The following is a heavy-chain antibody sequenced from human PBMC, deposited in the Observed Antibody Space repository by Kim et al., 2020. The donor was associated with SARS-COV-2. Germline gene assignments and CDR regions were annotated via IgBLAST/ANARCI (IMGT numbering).Heavy chain of an antibody. D-gene: IGHD3-10*01. CDR1: GGSITSDGYF. CDR3: ARVSGSGSSTRLED. CDR2: IYYTGST. V-gene: IGHV4-31*03. Sequence: SETLSLTCTVSGGSITSDGYFWSWIRQHPGKGLEWIGYIYYTGSTYYNPSLRSRVTILVDTSKTQFFLKLSFVTAAATAVYYCARVSGSGSSTRLEDWGQGTLVTVSS. J-gene: IGHJ4*02.